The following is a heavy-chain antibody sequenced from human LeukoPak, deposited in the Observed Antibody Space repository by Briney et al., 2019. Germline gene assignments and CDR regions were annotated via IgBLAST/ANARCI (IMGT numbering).Heavy chain of an antibody. V-gene: IGHV1-18*01. CDR2: ISDYKGNT. J-gene: IGHJ4*02. CDR3: ARGHYDSSGYYLVY. Sequence: ASVKVSRKASGYTFTSYGISWVRQAPGQGLEWMGRISDYKGNTNYAQKLQGRVTMTTDTSTSIAYMELRSLRSDDTGVYYCARGHYDSSGYYLVYWGQGALVTVSS. D-gene: IGHD3-22*01. CDR1: GYTFTSYG.